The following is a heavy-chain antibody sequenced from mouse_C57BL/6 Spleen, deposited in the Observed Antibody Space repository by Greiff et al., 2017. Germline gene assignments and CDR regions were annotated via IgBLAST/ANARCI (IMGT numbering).Heavy chain of an antibody. CDR2: IDPSDSYT. J-gene: IGHJ2*01. CDR3: ARTTVVAPFDY. D-gene: IGHD1-1*01. V-gene: IGHV1-59*01. Sequence: QVQLQQPGAELVRPGTSVKLSCKASGYTFTSYWMHWVKQRPGQGLEWIGVIDPSDSYTNYNQKFKGKATLTVDTSSSTAYMQLSSLTSEDSAVYYCARTTVVAPFDYWGQGTTLTVSS. CDR1: GYTFTSYW.